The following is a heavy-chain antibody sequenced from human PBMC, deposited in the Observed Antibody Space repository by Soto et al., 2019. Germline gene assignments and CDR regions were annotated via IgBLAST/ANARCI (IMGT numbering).Heavy chain of an antibody. CDR1: GYTFTSYD. Sequence: QVQLVQSGAEVKKPGASVKVSCKASGYTFTSYDINWVRQATGQGLEYMGWMNPNSGNTGYAQKCPCRVTLTRNTSSSTAYMELSSLRSDDTAVYSCGRERGRYGRDVWGQGTTVTVSS. J-gene: IGHJ6*02. D-gene: IGHD3-10*01. CDR2: MNPNSGNT. V-gene: IGHV1-8*01. CDR3: GRERGRYGRDV.